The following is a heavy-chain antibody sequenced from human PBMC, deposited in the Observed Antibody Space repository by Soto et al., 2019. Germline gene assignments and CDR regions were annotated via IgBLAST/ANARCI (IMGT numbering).Heavy chain of an antibody. D-gene: IGHD6-19*01. Sequence: SGPTLVKPTQTLTLTCTFSGFSLSTTGLSVGWIRQPPGKALEWLALIYWDDDKRYSPSLKSRLTITKDTSKNQVVLTMTNMDPVDTATYYCAHPISVSGKRYFHYWGQGTLVTVSS. V-gene: IGHV2-5*02. J-gene: IGHJ1*01. CDR3: AHPISVSGKRYFHY. CDR2: IYWDDDK. CDR1: GFSLSTTGLS.